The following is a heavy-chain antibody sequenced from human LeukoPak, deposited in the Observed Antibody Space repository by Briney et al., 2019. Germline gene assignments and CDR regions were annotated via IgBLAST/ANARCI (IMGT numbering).Heavy chain of an antibody. J-gene: IGHJ5*02. CDR2: INPSGGST. CDR3: ARGVVVVAATTWFGP. D-gene: IGHD2-15*01. Sequence: ASVKVSCKASGYTFTSYYMHWVRQAPGQGLEWMGIINPSGGSTSYAQKFQGRVTMTRDMSTSTVYMELSSLRSEDTAVYYCARGVVVVAATTWFGPWGQGTLVTVSS. CDR1: GYTFTSYY. V-gene: IGHV1-46*01.